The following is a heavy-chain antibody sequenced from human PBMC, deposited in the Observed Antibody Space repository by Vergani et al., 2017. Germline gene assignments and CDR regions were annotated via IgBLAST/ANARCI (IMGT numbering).Heavy chain of an antibody. CDR2: IYRTGRT. D-gene: IGHD3-9*01. Sequence: QVQLQESGPGLVKPSENLSLTCAVSGFSIDNGYYWDWLRQPPGKGLEWIGSIYRTGRTHFNPSLKHRVTISVDTSNNHFSLGLNSLTAADTAVYYFSRRSGIVYDIFSGTQYFFYFWGQGTMVTVSS. CDR3: SRRSGIVYDIFSGTQYFFYF. CDR1: GFSIDNGYY. V-gene: IGHV4-38-2*01. J-gene: IGHJ4*02.